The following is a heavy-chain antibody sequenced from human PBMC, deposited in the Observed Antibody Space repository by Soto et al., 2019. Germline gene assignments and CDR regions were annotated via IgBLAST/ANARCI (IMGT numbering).Heavy chain of an antibody. D-gene: IGHD5-18*01. Sequence: SGPTLVNPTQTLTLTCTFSGFSLSTSGVGVGWIRQPPGKALEWLALIYWDDNKRYSPSLKSRLTITKDTSKNQVVLTMTNMDPVDTATYYCAHRSTAMFFFDYWGQGTLVTVSS. CDR3: AHRSTAMFFFDY. CDR1: GFSLSTSGVG. V-gene: IGHV2-5*02. J-gene: IGHJ4*02. CDR2: IYWDDNK.